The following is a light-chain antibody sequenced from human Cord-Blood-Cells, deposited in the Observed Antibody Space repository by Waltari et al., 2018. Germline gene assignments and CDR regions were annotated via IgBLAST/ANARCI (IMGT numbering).Light chain of an antibody. CDR2: WAS. CDR1: QTVLYSSNNKNY. CDR3: QQYYSTPLFT. Sequence: VMTSSPDSLALSLGASAAIDCKSTQTVLYSSNNKNYLAGYQQKPGQDPKLLIYWASTRESGVPDRFSSSGSGTDFTSTISSLQAEDVAVYYCQQYYSTPLFTFGPGTKVDIK. V-gene: IGKV4-1*01. J-gene: IGKJ3*01.